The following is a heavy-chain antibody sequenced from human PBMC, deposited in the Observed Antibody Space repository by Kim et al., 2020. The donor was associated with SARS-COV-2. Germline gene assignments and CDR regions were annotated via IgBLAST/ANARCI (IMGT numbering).Heavy chain of an antibody. D-gene: IGHD5-12*01. CDR3: ARERGYSGYDADYMDV. Sequence: VKGRVTISRDNPKNTLYLQMNSLRAEDTAVYYSARERGYSGYDADYMDVWGKGTTVTVSS. V-gene: IGHV3-30*07. J-gene: IGHJ6*03.